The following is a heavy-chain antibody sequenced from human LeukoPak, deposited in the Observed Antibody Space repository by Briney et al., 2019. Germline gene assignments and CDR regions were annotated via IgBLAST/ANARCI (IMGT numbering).Heavy chain of an antibody. Sequence: GGSLRLSCAASGFTFSSYWMSWVRQAPGKGLEWVANIKQDGSEKYYVDSVKGRFTISRDNAKNSLYLQMNSLRAEDTAVYYCARDQGGYDFWSGYPPYNWFDPWGQGTLVTVSS. CDR2: IKQDGSEK. V-gene: IGHV3-7*01. D-gene: IGHD3-3*01. CDR1: GFTFSSYW. CDR3: ARDQGGYDFWSGYPPYNWFDP. J-gene: IGHJ5*02.